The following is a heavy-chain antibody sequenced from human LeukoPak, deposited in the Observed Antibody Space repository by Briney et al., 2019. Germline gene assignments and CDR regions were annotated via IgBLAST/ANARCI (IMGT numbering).Heavy chain of an antibody. CDR1: GGSFSGYY. D-gene: IGHD5-18*01. J-gene: IGHJ4*02. CDR3: ARGGRIQLWPGYDY. CDR2: INHSGST. Sequence: NPSETLSLTCAVYGGSFSGYYWSWIRQPPGKGLEWIGEINHSGSTNYNPSLKSRVTISVDPSKNQFSLKLSSVTAADTAVYYCARGGRIQLWPGYDYWGQGTLVTVSS. V-gene: IGHV4-34*01.